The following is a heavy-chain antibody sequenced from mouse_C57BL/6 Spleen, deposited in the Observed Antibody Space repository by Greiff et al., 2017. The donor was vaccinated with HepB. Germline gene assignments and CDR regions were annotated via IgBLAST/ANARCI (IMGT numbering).Heavy chain of an antibody. D-gene: IGHD1-1*01. CDR3: ARLDYYGSSYNY. CDR1: GYAFSSYW. J-gene: IGHJ2*01. V-gene: IGHV1-80*01. CDR2: IYPGDGDT. Sequence: VQLQQSGAELVKPGASVKISCKASGYAFSSYWMNWVKQRPGKGLEWIGQIYPGDGDTNYNGKFKGKATLTADKSSSTAYMQLSSLTSEDSAVYFCARLDYYGSSYNYWGQSTTLTVSS.